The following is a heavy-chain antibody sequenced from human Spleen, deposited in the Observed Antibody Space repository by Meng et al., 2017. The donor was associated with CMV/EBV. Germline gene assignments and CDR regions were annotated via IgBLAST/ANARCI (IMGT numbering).Heavy chain of an antibody. Sequence: ASVKVSCKASGYTFTDYYMHWVRQAPGQGLEWMGWINPNSGGTDYAQKFQGRVTMTRDTSISTAYMAVRSLRSDDTAVFYCARVPVRRYSGTYDVGEDAFDTWGQGTMVTVSS. CDR2: INPNSGGT. V-gene: IGHV1-2*02. J-gene: IGHJ3*02. D-gene: IGHD1-26*01. CDR3: ARVPVRRYSGTYDVGEDAFDT. CDR1: GYTFTDYY.